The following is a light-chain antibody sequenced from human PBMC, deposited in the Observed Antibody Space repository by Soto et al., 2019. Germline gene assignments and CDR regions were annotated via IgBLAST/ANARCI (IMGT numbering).Light chain of an antibody. CDR2: GAS. Sequence: EIGLTQSPGTLSLSSGERATLSCRASQSISGAYLAWYQQKPGQAPRLLIYGASSRATGIPDKFSGSGSGTDFTLTISRLDPEDFAVYFCQHYDSSVYTFGQGTKLEI. CDR1: QSISGAY. V-gene: IGKV3-20*01. CDR3: QHYDSSVYT. J-gene: IGKJ2*01.